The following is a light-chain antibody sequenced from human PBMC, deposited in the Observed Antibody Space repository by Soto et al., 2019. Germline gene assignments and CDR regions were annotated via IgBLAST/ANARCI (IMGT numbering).Light chain of an antibody. J-gene: IGKJ4*01. CDR1: QNVGTF. CDR3: LQRSSWLALT. V-gene: IGKV3-11*01. Sequence: EIVLTQSPATLSLSLGVGAALSCRASQNVGTFLAWFQQKPGQPPRLLIYDASNRATGVPARFSGSGSGTDFTLTISSLEPEDFAVYYCLQRSSWLALTFGGGTRVDLK. CDR2: DAS.